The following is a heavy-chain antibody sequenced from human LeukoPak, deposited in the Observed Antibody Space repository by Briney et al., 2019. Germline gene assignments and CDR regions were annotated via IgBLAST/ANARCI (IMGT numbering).Heavy chain of an antibody. CDR3: AKDIDTAMVSIDY. V-gene: IGHV3-30-3*01. CDR1: GFTFSSYA. D-gene: IGHD5-18*01. CDR2: ISYDGSNK. J-gene: IGHJ4*02. Sequence: PGGSLRLSCAASGFTFSSYAMHWVRQAPGKGLEWVAVISYDGSNKYYADSVKGRFTISRDNSKNTLYLQMNSLRAEDTAVYYCAKDIDTAMVSIDYWGQGTLVTVSP.